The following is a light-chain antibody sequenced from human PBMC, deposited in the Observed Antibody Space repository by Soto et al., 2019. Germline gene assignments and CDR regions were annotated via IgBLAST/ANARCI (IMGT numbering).Light chain of an antibody. Sequence: DIQLTQSPSFLSASVGDRVTITCRASQGISSYLAWYQQKPGKAPKLLIYAASTLQSGVPSRFSGSGSGTEFTLTISGLQPEDFATYYCQQLNTYPTFGQGTRLEIK. CDR2: AAS. V-gene: IGKV1-9*01. J-gene: IGKJ5*01. CDR3: QQLNTYPT. CDR1: QGISSY.